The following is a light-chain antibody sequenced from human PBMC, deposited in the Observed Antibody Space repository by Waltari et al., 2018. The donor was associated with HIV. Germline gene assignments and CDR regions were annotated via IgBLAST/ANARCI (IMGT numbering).Light chain of an antibody. V-gene: IGLV2-8*01. Sequence: QSALTQPPSASGSPGQSVPISCTGTSSDVGGYNSFSWYQQHPGKAPKLMIYEVSNRPSGVPDRFSGSKSGNTASLTVSGLQAEDEADYYCSSYAGSNSVVFGGGTKLTVL. CDR1: SSDVGGYNS. CDR2: EVS. J-gene: IGLJ2*01. CDR3: SSYAGSNSVV.